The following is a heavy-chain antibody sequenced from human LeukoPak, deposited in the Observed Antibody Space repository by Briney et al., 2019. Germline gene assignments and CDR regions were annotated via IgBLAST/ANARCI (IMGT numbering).Heavy chain of an antibody. CDR1: GFTFSSYA. CDR2: ISGSGGST. CDR3: AKEMFTQTKIAPNYFDY. J-gene: IGHJ4*02. Sequence: PGGSLRLSCAASGFTFSSYAMSWVRQAPGKGLEWVSAISGSGGSTYYADSVKGRFTISRDNSKNTLYLQMNSLRAEDTAVYYCAKEMFTQTKIAPNYFDYWGQGTLVTVSS. V-gene: IGHV3-23*01. D-gene: IGHD3-22*01.